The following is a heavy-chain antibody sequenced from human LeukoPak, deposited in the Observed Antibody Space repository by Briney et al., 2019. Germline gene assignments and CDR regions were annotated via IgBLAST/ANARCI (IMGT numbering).Heavy chain of an antibody. V-gene: IGHV3-23*01. D-gene: IGHD3-3*01. CDR3: ARCEWHYYHYYMDV. J-gene: IGHJ6*03. CDR2: ISGSGGST. CDR1: GFTFSSYA. Sequence: GGSLRLSCAASGFTFSSYAMSWVRQAPGKGLEWVSAISGSGGSTYYADSVKGRFTISRDNSKNTLYLQMNSLGAEDTTVYYCARCEWHYYHYYMDVWGKGTTVTVSS.